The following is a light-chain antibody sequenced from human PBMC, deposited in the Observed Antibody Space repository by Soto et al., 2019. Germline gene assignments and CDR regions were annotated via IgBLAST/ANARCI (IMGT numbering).Light chain of an antibody. V-gene: IGKV3-20*01. CDR2: DVS. CDR1: QSVPSNF. J-gene: IGKJ1*01. CDR3: QQYDSSWT. Sequence: EIVLTQSPGTLSLSPGERATLYCRASQSVPSNFLAWYQQRPGQAPTLLLYDVSRRAAGSPDRFSGSGSGSDFTLTISRLEPEGFAVYYCQQYDSSWTFGQGTKVEIK.